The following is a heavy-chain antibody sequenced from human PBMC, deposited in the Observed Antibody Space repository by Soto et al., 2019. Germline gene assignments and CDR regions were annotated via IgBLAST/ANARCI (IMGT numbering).Heavy chain of an antibody. CDR3: ARDVGDIVLVPAAIDAFDI. CDR1: GFTFSSYW. CDR2: IKQDGSEK. D-gene: IGHD2-2*01. V-gene: IGHV3-7*01. Sequence: EVQLVESGGGLVQPGGSLRLSCAASGFTFSSYWMSWVRQAPGKGLEWVANIKQDGSEKYYVDSVKGRFTISRDNAKNSLYLQMNSLRAEDTAVYYCARDVGDIVLVPAAIDAFDIWGQGTMVTVSS. J-gene: IGHJ3*02.